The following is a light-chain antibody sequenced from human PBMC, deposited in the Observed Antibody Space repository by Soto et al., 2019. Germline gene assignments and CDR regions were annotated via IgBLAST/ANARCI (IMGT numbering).Light chain of an antibody. CDR1: QSISTY. Sequence: DIQMTQSPSSLSASVGDRVTITCRASQSISTYLNWYQQTPGKAPKLLIYAASSLQSGVPSRFSGSGSGTDFTLTISSLHPEDSATYYCQQSYSTPQTFGQGTKVDTK. J-gene: IGKJ1*01. CDR3: QQSYSTPQT. V-gene: IGKV1-39*01. CDR2: AAS.